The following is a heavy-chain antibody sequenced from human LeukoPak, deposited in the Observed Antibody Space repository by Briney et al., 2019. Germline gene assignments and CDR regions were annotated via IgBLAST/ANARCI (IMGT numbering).Heavy chain of an antibody. CDR2: ISGNGDST. D-gene: IGHD6-13*01. J-gene: IGHJ4*02. CDR1: GFTFRSYA. V-gene: IGHV3-23*01. Sequence: GGSLRLSCAASGFTFRSYAMSWVRQAPGKGLEWVSTISGNGDSTYYPDSVKGRFTISRDNSKTTLYLQIHSLRAEDTAAYYCAKGRSASAGSFDYWGRGTLVTVS. CDR3: AKGRSASAGSFDY.